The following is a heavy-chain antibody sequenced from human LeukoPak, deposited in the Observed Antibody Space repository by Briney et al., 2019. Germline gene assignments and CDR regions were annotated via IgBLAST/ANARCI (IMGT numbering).Heavy chain of an antibody. CDR2: ISASGAT. Sequence: SETLSLTCSVAAVSIGSICWSCVRQPAGKALEWIGRISASGATSANPSLNSRVTMSLDTSKNQFSLKLNSVTAADTAVYYCARAYCGGECTAGGAFDIWGQGTMVTVSS. V-gene: IGHV4-4*07. CDR3: ARAYCGGECTAGGAFDI. D-gene: IGHD2-21*01. CDR1: AVSIGSIC. J-gene: IGHJ3*02.